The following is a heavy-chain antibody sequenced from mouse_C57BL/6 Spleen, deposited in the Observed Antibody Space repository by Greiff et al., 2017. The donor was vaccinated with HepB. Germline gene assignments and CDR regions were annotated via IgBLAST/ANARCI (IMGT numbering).Heavy chain of an antibody. CDR2: ISYSGST. CDR1: GYSITSGYD. CDR3: ARGRGAPFDY. V-gene: IGHV3-1*01. Sequence: EVKVEESGPGMVKPSQSLSLTCTVTGYSITSGYDWHWIRHFPGNKLEWMGYISYSGSTNYNPSLKSRISITHDTSKNHFFLKLNSVTTEDTATYYCARGRGAPFDYWGQGTTLTVSS. J-gene: IGHJ2*01.